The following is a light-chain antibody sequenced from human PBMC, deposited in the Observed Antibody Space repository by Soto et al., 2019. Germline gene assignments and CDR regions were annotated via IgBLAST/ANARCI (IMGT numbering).Light chain of an antibody. Sequence: DIQMTQSPTTLSASVGDRVTITCRASQSLNSWLAWYQQKPGKAPKLLIHKASSLGSGVPSRFSGSGSATHFTFTISSLQPEDVATYYCQQYDNLLPITFGQGTRLEIK. V-gene: IGKV1-5*03. J-gene: IGKJ5*01. CDR1: QSLNSW. CDR2: KAS. CDR3: QQYDNLLPIT.